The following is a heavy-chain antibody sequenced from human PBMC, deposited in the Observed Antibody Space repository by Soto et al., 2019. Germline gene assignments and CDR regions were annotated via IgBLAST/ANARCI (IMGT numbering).Heavy chain of an antibody. V-gene: IGHV2-5*02. CDR2: IYWDDDK. Sequence: QITLKESGPTLVKPTQTLTLTCTFSGFSLTTRGVGVGWIRQPPGKALECLALIYWDDDKRHSPSLQSRLSTXKXTFXNQVVLTMTNVDPVDTATYYCAHIPNYYQYDWFDPWGQGTLVTVSS. D-gene: IGHD3-16*01. CDR3: AHIPNYYQYDWFDP. J-gene: IGHJ5*02. CDR1: GFSLTTRGVG.